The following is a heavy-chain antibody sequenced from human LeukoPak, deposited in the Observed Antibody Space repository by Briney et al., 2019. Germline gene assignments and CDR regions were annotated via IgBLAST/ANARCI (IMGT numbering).Heavy chain of an antibody. J-gene: IGHJ4*02. CDR3: AKDSAAPISITMVRGRWYFDY. Sequence: GGSLRLSCAASGFTFSSHGMNWVRQAPGKGLEWVSGIIPSGHTTYYADSVKGRFTISRDNSKNTMYLQMNSLRAEDTAVYYCAKDSAAPISITMVRGRWYFDYWGQGTLVTVSS. D-gene: IGHD3-10*01. CDR1: GFTFSSHG. V-gene: IGHV3-23*01. CDR2: IIPSGHTT.